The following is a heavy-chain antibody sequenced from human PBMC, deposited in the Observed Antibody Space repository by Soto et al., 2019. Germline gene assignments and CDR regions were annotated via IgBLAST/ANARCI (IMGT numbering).Heavy chain of an antibody. Sequence: ASVKVSCKASGYTFTSYGISWVRQAPGQGLEWMGWISAYNGNTNYAQKLQGRVTMTTDTSTSTAYMELRSLRSDDTAVYYCARDVDYYDSSGYYQPWFDPWGQGTLVTVSS. V-gene: IGHV1-18*04. CDR3: ARDVDYYDSSGYYQPWFDP. CDR1: GYTFTSYG. CDR2: ISAYNGNT. J-gene: IGHJ5*02. D-gene: IGHD3-22*01.